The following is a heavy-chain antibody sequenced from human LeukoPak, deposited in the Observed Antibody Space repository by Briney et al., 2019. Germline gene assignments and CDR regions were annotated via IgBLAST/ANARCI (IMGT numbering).Heavy chain of an antibody. CDR3: ARVLPHYYDSSGYSKYPDY. J-gene: IGHJ4*02. CDR2: ISAYNGNT. CDR1: GYTFTSYG. Sequence: ASMKVSCKASGYTFTSYGISWVRQAPGQGLEWMGWISAYNGNTNYAQKLQGRVTMTTGTSTSTAYMELRSLRSDDTAVYYCARVLPHYYDSSGYSKYPDYWGQGTLVTVSS. D-gene: IGHD3-22*01. V-gene: IGHV1-18*01.